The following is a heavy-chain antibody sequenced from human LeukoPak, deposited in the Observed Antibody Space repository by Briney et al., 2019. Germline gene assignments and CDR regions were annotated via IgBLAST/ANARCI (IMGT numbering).Heavy chain of an antibody. Sequence: ASVKVSCKASGDTFTGDYMYWVRQAPGQGLEWMGWINPNSGVSNYAQKFQGRVTMTRDTSISTAYMELSRLRSDDTAVYYCATYYDGSGYSAFDIWGQGTMVTVSS. V-gene: IGHV1-2*02. J-gene: IGHJ3*02. CDR2: INPNSGVS. D-gene: IGHD3-22*01. CDR3: ATYYDGSGYSAFDI. CDR1: GDTFTGDY.